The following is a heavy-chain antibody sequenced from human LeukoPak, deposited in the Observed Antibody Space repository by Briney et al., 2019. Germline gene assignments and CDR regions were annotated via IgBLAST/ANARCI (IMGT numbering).Heavy chain of an antibody. CDR3: AKGAPMDV. CDR2: ISYDGSNK. V-gene: IGHV3-30-3*01. Sequence: GGSLRLSCAASGFTFSSYAMHWVRQAPGKGLEWVAVISYDGSNKYYADSVKGRFTISRDNSKNTLHLQMNSLRAEDTAVYYCAKGAPMDVWGQGTTVTVSS. CDR1: GFTFSSYA. J-gene: IGHJ6*02.